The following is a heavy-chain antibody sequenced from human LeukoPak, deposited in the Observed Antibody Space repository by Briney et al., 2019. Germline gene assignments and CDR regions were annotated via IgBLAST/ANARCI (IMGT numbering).Heavy chain of an antibody. CDR2: ISGYNGNT. CDR3: ARGLYYYGSGSYYPDYYYYYMDV. V-gene: IGHV1-18*01. Sequence: ASVKVSCKASGYTFTSYGISWVRQAPGQGLEWMGWISGYNGNTNYAQKLQGRVTMTTDTSTSTAYMELRSLRSDDTAVYYCARGLYYYGSGSYYPDYYYYYMDVWGKGTTVTISS. J-gene: IGHJ6*03. D-gene: IGHD3-10*01. CDR1: GYTFTSYG.